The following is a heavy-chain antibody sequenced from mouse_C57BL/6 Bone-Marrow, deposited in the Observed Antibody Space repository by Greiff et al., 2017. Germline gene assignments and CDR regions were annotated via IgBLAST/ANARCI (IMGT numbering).Heavy chain of an antibody. CDR3: AKIYDGYFYFDY. Sequence: QVHVKQSGAELVRPGTSVKMSCKASGYTFTNYWIGWAKQRPGHGLEWIGDIYPGGGYTNYNEKFKGKATLTADKSSSTAYMQFSSLTSEDSAIYYCAKIYDGYFYFDYWGQGTTLTVSS. CDR2: IYPGGGYT. V-gene: IGHV1-63*01. J-gene: IGHJ2*01. CDR1: GYTFTNYW. D-gene: IGHD2-3*01.